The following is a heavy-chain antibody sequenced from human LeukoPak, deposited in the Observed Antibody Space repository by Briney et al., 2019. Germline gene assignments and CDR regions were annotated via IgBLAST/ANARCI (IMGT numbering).Heavy chain of an antibody. J-gene: IGHJ4*02. CDR1: GFTFTSYP. V-gene: IGHV3-23*01. Sequence: GGSLKLSCQASGFTFTSYPMSWVRQAPGKGLEWVSTISNGGGVTYYADSVKRRFTFSRDNSKNTLYVQMNSLSAEDTAVYYCAKVDGFSRGYFDYWGQGTLVTVSS. CDR2: ISNGGGVT. D-gene: IGHD3-22*01. CDR3: AKVDGFSRGYFDY.